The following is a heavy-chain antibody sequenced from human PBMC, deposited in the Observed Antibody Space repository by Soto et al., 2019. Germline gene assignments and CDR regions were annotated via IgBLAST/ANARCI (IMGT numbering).Heavy chain of an antibody. J-gene: IGHJ5*02. Sequence: GASVKVSCKASGYSFTKFGSSWVRQGPGQGLEWMGWISTSNGKTNYAQKFQGRVIVTTDTSTSTAYMELRSLRSDDTAVYYCARDLNCTQTLCYNVFHPWGQGTPVTGSS. CDR2: ISTSNGKT. CDR3: ARDLNCTQTLCYNVFHP. D-gene: IGHD2-8*01. CDR1: GYSFTKFG. V-gene: IGHV1-18*01.